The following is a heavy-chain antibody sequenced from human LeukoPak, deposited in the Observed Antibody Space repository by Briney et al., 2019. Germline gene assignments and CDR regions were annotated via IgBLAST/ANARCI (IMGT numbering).Heavy chain of an antibody. CDR2: ISTGGSP. V-gene: IGHV3-53*01. CDR1: GFTVSNNY. Sequence: GGSLRLSCAASGFTVSNNYMTWVRQAPGKGLEWVSLISTGGSPYYTDSVKGRFTISRDNSENTLFLQMNSLRAEDTAVYYCVRGFRGYSFDYWGQGTLVTVSS. CDR3: VRGFRGYSFDY. J-gene: IGHJ4*02.